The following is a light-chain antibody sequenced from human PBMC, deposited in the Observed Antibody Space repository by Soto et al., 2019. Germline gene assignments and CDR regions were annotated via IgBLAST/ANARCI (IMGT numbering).Light chain of an antibody. J-gene: IGKJ2*01. CDR3: HQYGMTPYT. CDR1: QSVSSSY. CDR2: GAS. V-gene: IGKV3-20*01. Sequence: EIVLTQSPGTLSLSPGERATLSCRASQSVSSSYLAWYQHKPGQAPRLLIYGASSRATGIPDRFSVSGSGNDFTLTISKLEPEDYAVYYCHQYGMTPYTFGQGTKLEI.